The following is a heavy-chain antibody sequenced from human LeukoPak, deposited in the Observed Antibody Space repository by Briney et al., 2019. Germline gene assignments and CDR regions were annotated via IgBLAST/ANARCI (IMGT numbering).Heavy chain of an antibody. CDR3: AKDIGYIRYDSAFDI. CDR1: GFTFDDYA. Sequence: GTSLRLSCAVSGFTFDDYAMHWVRPAPGKGLEWVSGISGGSGSIGYADSVKGPFTISRDNDKNSLYLQMNSLRAEDTALYYCAKDIGYIRYDSAFDIWGQGTMVTVSS. D-gene: IGHD5-12*01. J-gene: IGHJ3*02. CDR2: ISGGSGSI. V-gene: IGHV3-9*01.